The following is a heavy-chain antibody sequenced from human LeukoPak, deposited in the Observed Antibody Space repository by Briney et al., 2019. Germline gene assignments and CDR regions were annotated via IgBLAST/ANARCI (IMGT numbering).Heavy chain of an antibody. V-gene: IGHV1-8*01. CDR2: MNPNSGNT. Sequence: ASVKVSCKASGYTFTSYDINWVRQATGQGLEWMGWMNPNSGNTGYAQKFQGRVTMTRNTSISTAYMELSSLRSEDTAVYYCARLITEDYYDSSGPIIDYWGQGTLVAVSS. CDR1: GYTFTSYD. J-gene: IGHJ4*02. CDR3: ARLITEDYYDSSGPIIDY. D-gene: IGHD3-22*01.